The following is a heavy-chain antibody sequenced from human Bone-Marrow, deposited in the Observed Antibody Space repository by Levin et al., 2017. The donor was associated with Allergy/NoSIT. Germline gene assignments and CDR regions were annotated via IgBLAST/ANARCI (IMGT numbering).Heavy chain of an antibody. Sequence: GGSLRLSCVASGFTFSGIAMIWVRQSPGRGLEWVSTITDSGSSTHYSDSVKGRFTVSRDNLKNTMYLQMESLRAEDTAVYFCAKPAPFGESMDYWGPGTQVTVSS. CDR3: AKPAPFGESMDY. V-gene: IGHV3-23*01. CDR1: GFTFSGIA. D-gene: IGHD3-10*01. J-gene: IGHJ4*02. CDR2: ITDSGSST.